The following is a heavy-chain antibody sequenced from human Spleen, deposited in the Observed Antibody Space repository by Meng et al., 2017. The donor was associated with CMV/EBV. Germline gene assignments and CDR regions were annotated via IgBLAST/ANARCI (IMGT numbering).Heavy chain of an antibody. CDR2: ISFDGNNK. CDR1: GFTFNTYA. Sequence: GGSLRLSCAASGFTFNTYAVHWVRQAPGKGLEWVAVISFDGNNKYFADSVKGRFTITRDNSKNTLYLQMNSLRVEDTAVYYCEREDYYTLTGFYRTRYYSGMDVWGQGTTVTVSS. D-gene: IGHD3-9*01. J-gene: IGHJ6*02. V-gene: IGHV3-30*04. CDR3: EREDYYTLTGFYRTRYYSGMDV.